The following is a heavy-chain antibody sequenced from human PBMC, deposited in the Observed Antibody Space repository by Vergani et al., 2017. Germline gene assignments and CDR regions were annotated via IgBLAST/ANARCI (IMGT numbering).Heavy chain of an antibody. CDR3: AREDYDYIWGSLSYYYYMDV. D-gene: IGHD3-16*01. V-gene: IGHV3-9*01. CDR2: ISWNSGSI. CDR1: GFTFDDYA. Sequence: EVQLVESGGGLVQPGRSLRLSCAASGFTFDDYAMHWVRQAPGKGLEWVSGISWNSGSIGYADSVKGRFTISRDNAKNSLYLQMNSLRAEDTAVYYCAREDYDYIWGSLSYYYYMDVWGKGTTVTVSS. J-gene: IGHJ6*03.